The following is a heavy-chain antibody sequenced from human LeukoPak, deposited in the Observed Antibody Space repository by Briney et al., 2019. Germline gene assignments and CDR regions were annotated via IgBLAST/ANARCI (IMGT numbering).Heavy chain of an antibody. CDR1: GYSFSTYW. CDR2: IYPGDSDT. J-gene: IGHJ4*02. CDR3: ARRVNSGYYFDY. D-gene: IGHD3-22*01. Sequence: PGESLKISCKGSGYSFSTYWIGWVRQMPGKGLELMGIIYPGDSDTTYSPSFQGQVTISVDKSISTAYLQWSTLKASDTAMYYCARRVNSGYYFDYWAQGTLLTVSS. V-gene: IGHV5-51*01.